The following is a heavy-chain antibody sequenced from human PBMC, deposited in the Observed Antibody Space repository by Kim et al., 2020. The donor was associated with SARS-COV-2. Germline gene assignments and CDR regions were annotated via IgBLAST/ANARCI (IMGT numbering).Heavy chain of an antibody. CDR3: AILDSGIDY. CDR1: GYTFTTYG. D-gene: IGHD3-10*01. V-gene: IGHV1-18*04. J-gene: IGHJ4*02. CDR2: ISAYNGNT. Sequence: ASVKVSCKTSGYTFTTYGIDWVRQAPGQGFEWMGWISAYNGNTKYAQNFQGRVTVTTDTSTSTAHMELRSLKSDDTAVYYCAILDSGIDYWGQGTLVTVSS.